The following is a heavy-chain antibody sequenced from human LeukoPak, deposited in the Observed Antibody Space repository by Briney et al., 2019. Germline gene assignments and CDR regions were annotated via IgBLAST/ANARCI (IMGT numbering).Heavy chain of an antibody. CDR3: AXXYYDSSGYYSSYYFDY. D-gene: IGHD3-22*01. J-gene: IGHJ4*02. Sequence: GGSLRLSCAASGFTFDDYAMHWVRQAPGKGLEWVSGISWNSGSIGYADSVKGRFTISRDNAKNSLYLQMNSLRAEDTALYYCAXXYYDSSGYYSSYYFDYWGQGTLVTVSS. V-gene: IGHV3-9*01. CDR2: ISWNSGSI. CDR1: GFTFDDYA.